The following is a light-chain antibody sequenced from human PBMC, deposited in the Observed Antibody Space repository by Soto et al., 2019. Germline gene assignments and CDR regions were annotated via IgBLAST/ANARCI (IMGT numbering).Light chain of an antibody. CDR3: QQYDKWLPT. J-gene: IGKJ5*01. Sequence: EIVMTQSPSTLSVSLGERATISCRASRSIRSYLAWYQQKTGEAPRLPIYGASTRSTDSPATFCGSGSGTEFTLTTISLQYEDFTVYYCQQYDKWLPTFGQGTRLEIK. V-gene: IGKV3-15*01. CDR1: RSIRSY. CDR2: GAS.